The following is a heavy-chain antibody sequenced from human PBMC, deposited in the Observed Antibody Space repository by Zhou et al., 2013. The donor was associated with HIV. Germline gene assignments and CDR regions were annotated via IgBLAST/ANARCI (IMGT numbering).Heavy chain of an antibody. J-gene: IGHJ6*03. CDR2: ISSFRGYT. V-gene: IGHV1-18*01. Sequence: QVQLVQSGAEVKRPGASVKVSCKASGYTLTDFGISWVRQAPGQGLEWMGWISSFRGYTNYAQKVQGRVSVTTDTSTNTAYMELRGLRSDDTAVYYCARALSTRWIGGGFYYMDVWGNGTTVTVS. D-gene: IGHD6-19*01. CDR1: GYTLTDFG. CDR3: ARALSTRWIGGGFYYMDV.